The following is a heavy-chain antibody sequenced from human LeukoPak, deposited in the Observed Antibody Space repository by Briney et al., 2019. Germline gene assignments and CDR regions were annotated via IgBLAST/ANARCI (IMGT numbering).Heavy chain of an antibody. V-gene: IGHV4-34*01. CDR3: ARGRKTLVVVPAAPKPYYFDY. CDR2: INHSGST. J-gene: IGHJ4*02. Sequence: NTSETLSLTCAVYGGSFSGYYWSWIRQPPGKGREWIGEINHSGSTNYNPSLKSRVTISVDTSKNQFSLKLSSVTAADTAVYYCARGRKTLVVVPAAPKPYYFDYWGQGTLVTVSS. D-gene: IGHD2-2*01. CDR1: GGSFSGYY.